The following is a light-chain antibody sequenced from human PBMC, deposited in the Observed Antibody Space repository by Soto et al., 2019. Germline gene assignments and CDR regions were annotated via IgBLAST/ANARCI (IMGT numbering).Light chain of an antibody. CDR3: QQSNSFPRT. Sequence: PGERVTLSCRASQSVSSSYLTWYQQKPGQAPRLLIYGASTRATSIPARFSGSGSGTEFTLTITSLQPEDSATYFCQQSNSFPRTFGGGTKVDIK. V-gene: IGKV3D-7*01. CDR1: QSVSSSY. J-gene: IGKJ4*01. CDR2: GAS.